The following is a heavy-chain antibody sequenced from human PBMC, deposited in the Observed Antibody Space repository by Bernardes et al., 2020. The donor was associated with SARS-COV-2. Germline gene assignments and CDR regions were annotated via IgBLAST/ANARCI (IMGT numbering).Heavy chain of an antibody. CDR2: FDPEDGET. CDR3: ATSIAAAGYYYYYGMDV. V-gene: IGHV1-24*01. D-gene: IGHD6-13*01. Sequence: SMEAGWEVFGYTLTELSMDWVRQNPGKGLEWMGGFDPEDGETIYAQKFQGRVTMTEDTSTDTAYMELSSLRSEDTAVYYCATSIAAAGYYYYYGMDVWGQGTTVTVSS. J-gene: IGHJ6*02. CDR1: GYTLTELS.